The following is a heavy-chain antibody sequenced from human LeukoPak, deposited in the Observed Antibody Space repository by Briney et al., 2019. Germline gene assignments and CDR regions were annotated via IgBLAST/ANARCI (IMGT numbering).Heavy chain of an antibody. Sequence: GGSLRLSCAASGFTFSGYWMSWVRQAPGKGLEWVANIKEDGSEEYYVDSVKGRFTISRDNAKNSLYLQMSRLRAEDTAVYYCATYKNGYKRRYFDYWGRGTLVTVSS. CDR1: GFTFSGYW. J-gene: IGHJ4*02. CDR2: IKEDGSEE. CDR3: ATYKNGYKRRYFDY. V-gene: IGHV3-7*01. D-gene: IGHD5-24*01.